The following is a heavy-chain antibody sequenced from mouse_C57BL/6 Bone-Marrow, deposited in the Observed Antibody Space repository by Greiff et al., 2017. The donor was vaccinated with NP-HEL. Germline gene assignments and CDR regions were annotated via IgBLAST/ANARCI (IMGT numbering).Heavy chain of an antibody. CDR2: IYPGSGNT. V-gene: IGHV1-66*01. J-gene: IGHJ1*03. CDR1: GYSFTSYY. Sequence: QVQLQQSGPELVKPGASVKISCKASGYSFTSYYIHWVKQRPGQGLEWIGWIYPGSGNTKYNEKFKGKATLTADTSSSTAYMQLSSLTSEDSALYYCARSPTGSLWYFDVWGTGTTVTVSS. D-gene: IGHD4-1*02. CDR3: ARSPTGSLWYFDV.